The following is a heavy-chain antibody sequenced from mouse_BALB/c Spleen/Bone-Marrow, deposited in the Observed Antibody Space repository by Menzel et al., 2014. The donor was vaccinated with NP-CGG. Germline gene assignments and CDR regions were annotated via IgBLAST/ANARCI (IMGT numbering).Heavy chain of an antibody. Sequence: VQLTQSGPELVKPGASVQLSCQASGYPFPSYIMHWVRQKPGPGLEWVGYINPYNDGTKYNETFKGKATLTSAKSSSTAYMQHSSLTSEDYAVYYCARRGLPYAMDYGGQGTPGTVSS. CDR2: INPYNDGT. J-gene: IGHJ4*01. V-gene: IGHV1-14*01. D-gene: IGHD2-2*01. CDR3: ARRGLPYAMDY. CDR1: GYPFPSYI.